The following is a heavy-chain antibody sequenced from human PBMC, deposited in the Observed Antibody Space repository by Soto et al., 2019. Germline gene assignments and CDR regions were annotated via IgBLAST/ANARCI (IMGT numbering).Heavy chain of an antibody. V-gene: IGHV3-73*01. D-gene: IGHD3-10*01. CDR1: GFTFSGSA. CDR3: IRQRRFVELSRTYYYYYFQAV. Sequence: GGSLRHSRAASGFTFSGSAMHWVRQASGKGLKWVGRIRSKANSYATAYAASVKGRFTISGDDSKNTAYLQMNSLKTEDTAVYYCIRQRRFVELSRTYYYYYFQAVWGQGTTVTVSS. J-gene: IGHJ6*03. CDR2: IRSKANSYAT.